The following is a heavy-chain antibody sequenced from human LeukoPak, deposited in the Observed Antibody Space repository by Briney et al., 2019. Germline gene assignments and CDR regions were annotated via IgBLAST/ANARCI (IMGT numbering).Heavy chain of an antibody. V-gene: IGHV4-31*03. CDR2: IYYSGST. Sequence: PSQTLSLTCTVSGGSISSGGYSWSWIRQHPGKGLEWIGYIYYSGSTYYNPSLKSRVTISVDTSKNQFSLKLSSVTAADTAVYYCAREHVDTAMDTFDYWGQGTLVTVSS. D-gene: IGHD5-18*01. J-gene: IGHJ4*02. CDR3: AREHVDTAMDTFDY. CDR1: GGSISSGGYS.